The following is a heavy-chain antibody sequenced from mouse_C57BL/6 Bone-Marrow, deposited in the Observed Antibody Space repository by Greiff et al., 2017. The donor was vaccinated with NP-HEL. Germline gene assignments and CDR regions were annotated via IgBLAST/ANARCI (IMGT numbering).Heavy chain of an antibody. CDR1: GYAFSSSW. V-gene: IGHV1-82*01. J-gene: IGHJ2*01. D-gene: IGHD2-3*01. Sequence: VQLQQSGPELVKPGASVKISCKASGYAFSSSWMNWVKQRPGKGLEWIGRIYPGDGDTNYNGKFKGKATLTADKSSSTAYMQLSSLTSEDSAVYFCARSWDGYYDNYWGQGTTLTVSS. CDR2: IYPGDGDT. CDR3: ARSWDGYYDNY.